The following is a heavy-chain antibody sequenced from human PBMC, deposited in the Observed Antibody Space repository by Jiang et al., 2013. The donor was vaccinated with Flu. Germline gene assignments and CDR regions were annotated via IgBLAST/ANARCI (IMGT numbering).Heavy chain of an antibody. Sequence: VQLVESGGGVVQPGRSLGLSCAASGFTFSTYVIYWVRQAPGRGLEWVAVISLDGNEKYYTDSVKGRFTISRDNSKNTVYLQMNSLRPEDTAVYYCARDGPAARPDLDYWGRGTLVTVSS. J-gene: IGHJ4*02. V-gene: IGHV3-30*04. CDR3: ARDGPAARPDLDY. D-gene: IGHD6-6*01. CDR1: GFTFSTYV. CDR2: ISLDGNEK.